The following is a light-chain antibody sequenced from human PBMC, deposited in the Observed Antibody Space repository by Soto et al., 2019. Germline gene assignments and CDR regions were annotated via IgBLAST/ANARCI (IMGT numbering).Light chain of an antibody. V-gene: IGKV3-20*01. CDR1: QTVSSSY. Sequence: EMVMTKSPATLSVSPGERATLSCRASQTVSSSYLAWYQQKPGQAPRLLIYGASGRATGIPDRFGGSGSGTDFTLTISRVEPEDVAIYYCQQYSNSPITFGQGTRLEIK. J-gene: IGKJ5*01. CDR2: GAS. CDR3: QQYSNSPIT.